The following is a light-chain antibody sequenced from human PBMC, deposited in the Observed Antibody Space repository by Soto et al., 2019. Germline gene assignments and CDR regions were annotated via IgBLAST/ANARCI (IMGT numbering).Light chain of an antibody. CDR2: DNN. Sequence: QSVLTQPPSVSAAPGQKVTISCSGSSSNIESNYVSWYQHVPGTAPKLLIYDNNKRPSGIPDRFSGSKSGTSGTLDITGLQTGDEADYYCATWDGSLPGEVFGGGTKLTVL. CDR1: SSNIESNY. J-gene: IGLJ2*01. V-gene: IGLV1-51*01. CDR3: ATWDGSLPGEV.